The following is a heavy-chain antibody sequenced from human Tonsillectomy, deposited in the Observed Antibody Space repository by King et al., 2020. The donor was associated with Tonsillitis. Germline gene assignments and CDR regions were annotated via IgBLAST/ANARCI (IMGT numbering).Heavy chain of an antibody. CDR2: IGTAGDT. V-gene: IGHV3-13*04. CDR3: ARGAMVRGPNYYMDV. Sequence: VRLVESGGGLVQPGGSLRLSCAASGFTFSSYDMHWVRQATGKGLEWVSAIGTAGDTYYPGSVKGRFTISRENAKNSLYLQMNSLRAGDTAVYYCARGAMVRGPNYYMDVWGKGTTVTVSS. D-gene: IGHD3-10*01. CDR1: GFTFSSYD. J-gene: IGHJ6*03.